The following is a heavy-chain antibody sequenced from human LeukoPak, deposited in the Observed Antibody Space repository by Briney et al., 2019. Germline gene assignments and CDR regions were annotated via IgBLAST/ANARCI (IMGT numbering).Heavy chain of an antibody. D-gene: IGHD5-18*01. CDR3: AGSGYSYGPGPGFDY. V-gene: IGHV3-48*03. J-gene: IGHJ4*02. CDR2: ISSSGSTI. Sequence: PGGSLRLSCAASGFTFSSYAMSWVRQAPGKGLEWVSYISSSGSTIYYADSVKGRFTISRDNAKNSLYLQMNSLRAEDTAVYYCAGSGYSYGPGPGFDYWGQGTLVTVSS. CDR1: GFTFSSYA.